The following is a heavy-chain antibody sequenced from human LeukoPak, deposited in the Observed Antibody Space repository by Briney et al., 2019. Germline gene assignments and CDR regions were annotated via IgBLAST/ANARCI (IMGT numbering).Heavy chain of an antibody. Sequence: SETLSLTCAVYGGSFSGYYWSWIRQPAGKGLEWIGRIYTSGSTNYNPSLKSRVTMSVDTSKNQFSLKLSSVTAADTAVYYCARGARGYYDSSGWIDYWGQGTLVTVSS. CDR3: ARGARGYYDSSGWIDY. J-gene: IGHJ4*02. V-gene: IGHV4-59*10. CDR2: IYTSGST. CDR1: GGSFSGYY. D-gene: IGHD3-22*01.